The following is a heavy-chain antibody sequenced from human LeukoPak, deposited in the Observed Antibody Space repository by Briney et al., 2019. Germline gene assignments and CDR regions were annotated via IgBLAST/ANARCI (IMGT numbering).Heavy chain of an antibody. CDR1: GFTFRNYG. CDR3: ARDPDIAVAGALAHYGMDV. D-gene: IGHD6-19*01. Sequence: GGSLRLSCAASGFTFRNYGMHWVRQAPGKGLEWVAVIWYDGSNKYYADFVKGRFTISRDNSKNTLYLQMNSLRAEDTAVYYCARDPDIAVAGALAHYGMDVWGQGTTVTVSS. CDR2: IWYDGSNK. V-gene: IGHV3-33*01. J-gene: IGHJ6*02.